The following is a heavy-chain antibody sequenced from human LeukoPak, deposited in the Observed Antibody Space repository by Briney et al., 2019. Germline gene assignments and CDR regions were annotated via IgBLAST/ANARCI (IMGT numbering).Heavy chain of an antibody. V-gene: IGHV3-15*01. Sequence: PGGSLRLSCAASGFTFSNAWMSWVRQAPGKGLEWVGRIKSKTDGGTTDYAAPAKGRFTISRDVSKNTLYLQMNSLKTEDTAVYYCTRVYCSSTSCYTTKEAYDYVWGSYPDYWGQGTLVTVSS. J-gene: IGHJ4*02. CDR3: TRVYCSSTSCYTTKEAYDYVWGSYPDY. D-gene: IGHD2-2*02. CDR2: IKSKTDGGTT. CDR1: GFTFSNAW.